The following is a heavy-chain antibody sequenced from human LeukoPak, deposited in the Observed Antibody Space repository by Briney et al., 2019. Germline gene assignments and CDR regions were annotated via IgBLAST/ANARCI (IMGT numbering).Heavy chain of an antibody. CDR1: GFPFSSYS. Sequence: GGSLRLSCAGSGFPFSSYSMTWVRQAPGKGLEWVANIKPDGTTKFYVDSVKGRFTISRDNALNSLYLQMNSLRAEDTAIYYCARSIPYGTTWYGRSDYWGQGTLVTVSS. V-gene: IGHV3-7*03. CDR2: IKPDGTTK. D-gene: IGHD6-13*01. J-gene: IGHJ4*02. CDR3: ARSIPYGTTWYGRSDY.